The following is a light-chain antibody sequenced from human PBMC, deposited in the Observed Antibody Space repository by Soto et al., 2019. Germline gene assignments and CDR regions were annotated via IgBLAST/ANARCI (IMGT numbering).Light chain of an antibody. CDR3: QQYNNWPSIT. V-gene: IGKV3-15*01. CDR1: QSVSSN. Sequence: EIVMTQSPATLSVSPGERATISCRASQSVSSNLAWYQQKPGQATRLLIYGASTRATGIPARFSGSGSGTKFTLTISSLQFEDFAVYYCQQYNNWPSITFGQGTRLEIK. CDR2: GAS. J-gene: IGKJ5*01.